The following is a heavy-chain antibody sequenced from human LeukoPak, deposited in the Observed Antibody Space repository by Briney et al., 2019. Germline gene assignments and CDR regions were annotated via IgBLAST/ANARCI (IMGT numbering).Heavy chain of an antibody. CDR2: ISGSGGST. CDR3: AKDVLSAGTGVLVYFQH. V-gene: IGHV3-23*01. D-gene: IGHD6-13*01. Sequence: PGGSLRLSCAASGFTFSSYAVSWVRQAPGKGLEWVSAISGSGGSTYYADSAKGRFTISRDNSKNTLYLQMNSLRAEDTAVYYCAKDVLSAGTGVLVYFQHWGQGTLVTVSS. J-gene: IGHJ1*01. CDR1: GFTFSSYA.